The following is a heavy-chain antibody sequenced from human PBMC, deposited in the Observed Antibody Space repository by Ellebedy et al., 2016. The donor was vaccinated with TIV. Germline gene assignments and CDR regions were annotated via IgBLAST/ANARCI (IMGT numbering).Heavy chain of an antibody. Sequence: GESLKISCAASGFTFSRFWMHWVRQAPGKGLVWVSRISADGTSNNYADSVDGRFTISRDNAKNTLYLEMNSLGVEETAVYYSARDLATLDPWGQGTLVTVSS. V-gene: IGHV3-74*01. CDR3: ARDLATLDP. J-gene: IGHJ5*02. CDR2: ISADGTSN. CDR1: GFTFSRFW. D-gene: IGHD2-15*01.